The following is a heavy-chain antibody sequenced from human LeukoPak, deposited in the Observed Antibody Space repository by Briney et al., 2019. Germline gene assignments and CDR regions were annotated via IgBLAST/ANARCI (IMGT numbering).Heavy chain of an antibody. CDR1: GYSINSGYY. CDR2: IYHSGNT. CDR3: ARGRLIAARLFAFDI. Sequence: SETLSLTCTVSGYSINSGYYWGWIRQPPGKGLEWIGSIYHSGNTYYNPSPKSRVTISVDTSKNRFSLKLSSVTAADTAVYHCARGRLIAARLFAFDIWGQGTMVTVSS. V-gene: IGHV4-38-2*02. J-gene: IGHJ3*02. D-gene: IGHD6-6*01.